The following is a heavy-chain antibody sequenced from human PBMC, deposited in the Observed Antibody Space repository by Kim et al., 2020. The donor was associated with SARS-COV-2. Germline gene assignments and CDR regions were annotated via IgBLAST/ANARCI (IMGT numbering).Heavy chain of an antibody. CDR2: TYYRSKWYN. V-gene: IGHV6-1*01. CDR1: GDSVSSNSAA. CDR3: ARDFRRNWNSDNNWFDP. J-gene: IGHJ5*02. Sequence: SQTLSLTCAISGDSVSSNSAAWNWIRQSPSRGLEWLGRTYYRSKWYNDYAVSVKSRITINPDTSKNQFSLQLNSVTPEDTAVYYCARDFRRNWNSDNNWFDPWGQGTLVTVSS. D-gene: IGHD1-7*01.